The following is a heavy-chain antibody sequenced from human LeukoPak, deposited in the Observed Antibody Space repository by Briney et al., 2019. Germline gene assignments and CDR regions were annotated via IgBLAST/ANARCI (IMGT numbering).Heavy chain of an antibody. V-gene: IGHV4-31*03. D-gene: IGHD3-10*01. CDR2: IYYSGST. CDR3: ARVPRSGITMVRGGQFDL. CDR1: GGSISSGGYY. J-gene: IGHJ4*02. Sequence: SETLSLTCTVSGGSISSGGYYWSWIRQHPGKGLEWIGYIYYSGSTYYNPSLKSRVTISVDTSKNQFSLKLSSVTAADTAVYYCARVPRSGITMVRGGQFDLWGQGTLVTVSS.